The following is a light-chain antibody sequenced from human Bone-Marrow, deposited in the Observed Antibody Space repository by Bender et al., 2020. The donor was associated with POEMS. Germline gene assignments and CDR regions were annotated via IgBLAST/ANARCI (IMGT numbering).Light chain of an antibody. CDR1: SSDVGSYNF. Sequence: QSALTQPRSVSGSPGRSVTISCTGTSSDVGSYNFVSWYQHHPGKAPKLMIYEVTKRPSGISNRFSGSKSGNTASLTISGLQAEDEADYYCCSYAGGSNLVFGGGTKVTVL. V-gene: IGLV2-23*02. J-gene: IGLJ2*01. CDR2: EVT. CDR3: CSYAGGSNLV.